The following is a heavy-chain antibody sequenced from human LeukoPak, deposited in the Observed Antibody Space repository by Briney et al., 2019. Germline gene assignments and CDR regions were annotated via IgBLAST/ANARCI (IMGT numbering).Heavy chain of an antibody. V-gene: IGHV4-61*08. CDR1: GGSISSGGYS. Sequence: SETLSLTCAVSGGSISSGGYSWSWTRRPPGKGLEWIGNIYYSGSTNYNPSLQSRVTMSVDTSKNQFSLRLSSVTAADTAVYYCARGYSATYGRFDYWGQGTLVTVSS. CDR3: ARGYSATYGRFDY. J-gene: IGHJ4*02. CDR2: IYYSGST. D-gene: IGHD5-12*01.